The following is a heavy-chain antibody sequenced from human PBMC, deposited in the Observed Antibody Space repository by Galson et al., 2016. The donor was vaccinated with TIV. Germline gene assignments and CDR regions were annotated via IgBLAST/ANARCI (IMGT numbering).Heavy chain of an antibody. CDR2: ISGGRGTT. D-gene: IGHD3-3*01. CDR3: AKSEYYDFWSGYLGDY. J-gene: IGHJ4*02. CDR1: GFTFISYA. Sequence: SLRLSCAASGFTFISYAMSWVRQAPGKGLEWVSGISGGRGTTYSADSVKGRFTISRDNSKNTLYLQVDSLRAEDTAVYYCAKSEYYDFWSGYLGDYWGQGTLVTVSS. V-gene: IGHV3-23*01.